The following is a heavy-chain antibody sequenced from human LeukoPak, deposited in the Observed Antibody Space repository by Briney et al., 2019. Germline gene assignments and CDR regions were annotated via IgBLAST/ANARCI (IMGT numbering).Heavy chain of an antibody. V-gene: IGHV3-30*18. Sequence: GGSLRLSCEASGFTFSSYATHWVRQAPDKGLEWVALISADGTNTYYTDSVRGRFTISRDNSRNTLYLQMNSLRAEDTAVYYCGKGGYSGSYYVYFGNWGQGSLVTVSS. J-gene: IGHJ4*02. CDR3: GKGGYSGSYYVYFGN. CDR1: GFTFSSYA. D-gene: IGHD1-26*01. CDR2: ISADGTNT.